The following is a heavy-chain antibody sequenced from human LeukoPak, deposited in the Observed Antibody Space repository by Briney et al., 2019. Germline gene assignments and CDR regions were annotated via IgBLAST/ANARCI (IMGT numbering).Heavy chain of an antibody. D-gene: IGHD3-10*01. J-gene: IGHJ4*02. CDR2: ISGSGGST. CDR1: GFTFSSYA. CDR3: AKGRGVIHSILYY. Sequence: GGSLILSCAASGFTFSSYAMSWVRQAPGKGLEWVSAISGSGGSTYYADSVKGRFTISRDNSKNTLYLQMNSLRAEDTAVYYCAKGRGVIHSILYYWGQGTLVTVSS. V-gene: IGHV3-23*01.